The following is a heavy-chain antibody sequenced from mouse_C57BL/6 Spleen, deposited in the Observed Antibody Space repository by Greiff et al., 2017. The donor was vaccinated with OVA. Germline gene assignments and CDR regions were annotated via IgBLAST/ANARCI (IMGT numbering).Heavy chain of an antibody. J-gene: IGHJ2*01. CDR2: ISSGSSTI. V-gene: IGHV5-17*01. D-gene: IGHD1-1*01. Sequence: DVMLVESGGGLVKPGGSLKLSCAASGFTFSDYGMHWVRQAPEKGLEWVAYISSGSSTIYYADTVKGRFTISRDNAKNTLFLQMTSLRSEDTAMYYCARPPLYYYGSSGGYFDYWGQGTTLTVSS. CDR1: GFTFSDYG. CDR3: ARPPLYYYGSSGGYFDY.